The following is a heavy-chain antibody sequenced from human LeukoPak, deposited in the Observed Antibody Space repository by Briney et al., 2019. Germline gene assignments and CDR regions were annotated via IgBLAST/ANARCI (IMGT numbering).Heavy chain of an antibody. CDR3: ARHIGYSAWNPDY. CDR1: GYSFTSYW. J-gene: IGHJ4*02. Sequence: GESLRISCKASGYSFTSYWIGWVRQMPGQGLEWMGIIYPYDSDTRYSPSFQGQVTISADKSISTAYLQWSNLKASDTAMYYCARHIGYSAWNPDYWGQGTLVTVSS. D-gene: IGHD5-12*01. V-gene: IGHV5-51*01. CDR2: IYPYDSDT.